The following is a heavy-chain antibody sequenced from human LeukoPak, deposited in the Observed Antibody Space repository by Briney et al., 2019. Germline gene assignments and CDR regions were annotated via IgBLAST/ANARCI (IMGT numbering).Heavy chain of an antibody. CDR3: ARGSVGTPPPFDF. D-gene: IGHD2-15*01. J-gene: IGHJ4*02. V-gene: IGHV3-30-3*01. Sequence: RSLRLSCAAXXXXXSXXAMHXXRXAPXXXLEXXPLTSFDGSNQYYADFVKGRFTISRDNSKNTLSLQMNSLRVEDTAVYYCARGSVGTPPPFDFWGQGTLVTVSS. CDR1: XXXXSXXA. CDR2: TSFDGSNQ.